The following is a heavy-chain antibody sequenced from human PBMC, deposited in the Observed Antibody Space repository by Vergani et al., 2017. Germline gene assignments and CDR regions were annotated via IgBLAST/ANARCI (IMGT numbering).Heavy chain of an antibody. D-gene: IGHD3-9*01. CDR2: ISWNSVSI. V-gene: IGHV3-9*01. Sequence: VQLVESGGGLVKPGRSLRLSCAASGFTFSSYGMHWVRQAPGKGLEWVSGISWNSVSIGYADSVKGRFTISRDNAKNSLYLQMNSLRAEDTAVYYCASPRTDILTGYDYWGQGTLVTVSS. CDR1: GFTFSSYG. CDR3: ASPRTDILTGYDY. J-gene: IGHJ4*02.